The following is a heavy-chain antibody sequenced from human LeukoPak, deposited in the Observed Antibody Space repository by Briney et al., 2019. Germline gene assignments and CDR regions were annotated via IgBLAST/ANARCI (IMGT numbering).Heavy chain of an antibody. V-gene: IGHV3-20*04. Sequence: PGGSLRLSCAASGFTFDDYGMSWVRQAPGKGLEWVSGIDWNGISTGYADSVKGRFTISRDNAKNSLYLQVNSLRAEDTALYYCARGWGRLVGATRFDYWGQGALVTVSS. D-gene: IGHD1-26*01. CDR3: ARGWGRLVGATRFDY. CDR2: IDWNGIST. CDR1: GFTFDDYG. J-gene: IGHJ4*02.